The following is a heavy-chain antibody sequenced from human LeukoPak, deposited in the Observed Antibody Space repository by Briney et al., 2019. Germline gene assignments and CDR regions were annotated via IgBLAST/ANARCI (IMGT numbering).Heavy chain of an antibody. CDR3: AKDHMVLSYDFWSGYYSEYFDY. Sequence: GGSLRLSCAASGFTFSSYAMSWVRQAPRKGLEWASAISGSGGSTYYADSVKGRFTISRDNSKNTMYLQMNSLRAEDTAVYYCAKDHMVLSYDFWSGYYSEYFDYWGQGTLVTVSS. D-gene: IGHD3-3*01. CDR1: GFTFSSYA. CDR2: ISGSGGST. V-gene: IGHV3-23*01. J-gene: IGHJ4*02.